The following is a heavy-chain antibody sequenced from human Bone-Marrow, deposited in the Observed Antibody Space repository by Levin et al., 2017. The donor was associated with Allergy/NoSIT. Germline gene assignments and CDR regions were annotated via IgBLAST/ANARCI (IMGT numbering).Heavy chain of an antibody. CDR2: LYSGGTT. Sequence: QAGGSLRLSCAASGFIVSNKYMSWVRLAPGKGLEWVSILYSGGTTYYADSVKGRFTISRDDSKNTLYLQMNSLRADDTAVYYCARSMIVVPYRTDGFDIWGQGTKVIVSS. CDR1: GFIVSNKY. V-gene: IGHV3-53*01. D-gene: IGHD3-22*01. CDR3: ARSMIVVPYRTDGFDI. J-gene: IGHJ3*02.